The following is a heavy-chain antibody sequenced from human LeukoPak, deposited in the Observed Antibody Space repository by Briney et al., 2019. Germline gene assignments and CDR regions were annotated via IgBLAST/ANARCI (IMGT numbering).Heavy chain of an antibody. V-gene: IGHV1-8*01. D-gene: IGHD3-3*01. Sequence: ASVKVSCKASGYTFTSYDINWVRQATGQGLEWMGWMNPNSGNTGYAQKFQGRVTMTRNTSISTAYMELSSLRSEDTAVYYCARADYDFWSGYEKMDVRGQGTTVTVSS. CDR2: MNPNSGNT. CDR1: GYTFTSYD. J-gene: IGHJ6*02. CDR3: ARADYDFWSGYEKMDV.